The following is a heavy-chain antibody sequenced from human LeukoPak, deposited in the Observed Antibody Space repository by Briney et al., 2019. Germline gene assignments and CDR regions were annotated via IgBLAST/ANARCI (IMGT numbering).Heavy chain of an antibody. CDR3: ARLASVPG. CDR1: GYTFTGYY. V-gene: IGHV1-2*02. D-gene: IGHD6-19*01. CDR2: IHPNSGGT. J-gene: IGHJ1*01. Sequence: ASMKVSCKASGYTFTGYYLHWVRQAPGQGLEWMGWIHPNSGGTSYAQRFQGRVTMTRDTSISTAYMELSSLRSDDTALYFCARLASVPGWGQGTLVTVSS.